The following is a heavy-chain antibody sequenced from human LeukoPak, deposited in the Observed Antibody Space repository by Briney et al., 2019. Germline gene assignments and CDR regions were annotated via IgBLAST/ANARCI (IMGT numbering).Heavy chain of an antibody. CDR3: ARGRGPYAFDI. CDR2: ISSNGGST. J-gene: IGHJ3*02. Sequence: GGSLRLSCAVSGFTFSSYAMHWVRQAPGKGLEYVSAISSNGGSTYYANSVKGRFTISRDNSKNTLYLQMGSLRAEDMAVYYCARGRGPYAFDIWGQGTMVTVSS. V-gene: IGHV3-64*01. CDR1: GFTFSSYA.